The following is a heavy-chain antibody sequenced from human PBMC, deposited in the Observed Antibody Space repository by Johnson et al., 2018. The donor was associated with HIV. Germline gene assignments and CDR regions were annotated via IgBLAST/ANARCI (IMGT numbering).Heavy chain of an antibody. CDR3: ARVVVITYHDAFDI. J-gene: IGHJ3*02. CDR1: GFTVSSNY. V-gene: IGHV3-53*01. D-gene: IGHD3-22*01. Sequence: MLLVESGGGLVQPGGSLRLSCAASGFTVSSNYMSWVRQAPGKGLEWVSVIYSGGSTYYADSVKGRFTISRDNSNNTLYLQMNSLRAEDTAVYYCARVVVITYHDAFDIWGQGTMVTVSS. CDR2: IYSGGST.